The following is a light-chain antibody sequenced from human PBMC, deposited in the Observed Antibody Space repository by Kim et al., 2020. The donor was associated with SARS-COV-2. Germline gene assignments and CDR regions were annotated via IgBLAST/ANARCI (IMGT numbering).Light chain of an antibody. J-gene: IGLJ2*01. CDR2: EDD. V-gene: IGLV6-57*02. CDR3: QSYNRDNVL. CDR1: RGSIDAKY. Sequence: GKTVTTPFTGRRGSIDAKYGQWYHQRPGGVPTTVIYEDDQRPSGVSDRFSGSIDNSSNSASLTISGLRTEDETDYYCQSYNRDNVLFGGGTQLTVL.